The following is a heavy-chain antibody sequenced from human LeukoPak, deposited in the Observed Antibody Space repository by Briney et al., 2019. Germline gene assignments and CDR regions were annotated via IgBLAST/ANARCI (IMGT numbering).Heavy chain of an antibody. CDR1: GYSISSGYY. V-gene: IGHV4-38-2*02. CDR2: IYHSGST. CDR3: AREGSGYDSPYYFDY. Sequence: SETQSLTCAVSGYSISSGYYWGWIRQPPGKGLEWIGSIYHSGSTYYNPSLKSRVTISVDTSKNQFSLKLSSVTAADAAVYYCAREGSGYDSPYYFDYWGQGTLVTVSS. J-gene: IGHJ4*02. D-gene: IGHD5-12*01.